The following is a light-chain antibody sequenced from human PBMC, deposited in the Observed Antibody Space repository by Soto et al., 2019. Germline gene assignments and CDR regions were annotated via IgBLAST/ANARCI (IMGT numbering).Light chain of an antibody. CDR3: QRYDSAPLT. J-gene: IGKJ4*01. CDR1: QGISNF. Sequence: IKMNQSPSSLSAYNGDRVTITCRASQGISNFLAWYQQKPGKVPKLLIYAASTLQSGVPSRFSGSGSGTDFTLTISSLQPVDVATYYCQRYDSAPLTFGGVTNVDIK. CDR2: AAS. V-gene: IGKV1-27*01.